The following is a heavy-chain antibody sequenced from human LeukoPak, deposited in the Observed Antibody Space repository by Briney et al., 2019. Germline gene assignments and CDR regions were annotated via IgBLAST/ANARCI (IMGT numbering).Heavy chain of an antibody. CDR1: GGSFSGYY. CDR2: INHSGST. Sequence: PSETLSLTCAVYGGSFSGYYWSWIRQPLGKGLEWIGEINHSGSTNYNPSLKSRVTISVDTSKNQFFLKLSSVTAADTAVYYCAREYSSSKDAFDIWGQGTMVTVSS. J-gene: IGHJ3*02. CDR3: AREYSSSKDAFDI. V-gene: IGHV4-34*01. D-gene: IGHD6-13*01.